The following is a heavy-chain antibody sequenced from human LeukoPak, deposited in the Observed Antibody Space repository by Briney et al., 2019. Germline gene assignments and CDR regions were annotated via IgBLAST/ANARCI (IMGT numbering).Heavy chain of an antibody. CDR3: ARRSPLYGSGSYYLGC. Sequence: SETLSLTCAVYGGSFSGYYWSWIRQPPGKGLEWIGEINHSGSTNYNPSLKSRVTISVDTSKNQFSLKLSSVTAADTAVYYCARRSPLYGSGSYYLGCWGQGTLVTVSS. J-gene: IGHJ4*02. CDR1: GGSFSGYY. D-gene: IGHD3-10*01. V-gene: IGHV4-34*01. CDR2: INHSGST.